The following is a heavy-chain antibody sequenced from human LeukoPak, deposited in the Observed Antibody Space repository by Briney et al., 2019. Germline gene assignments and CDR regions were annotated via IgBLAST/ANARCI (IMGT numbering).Heavy chain of an antibody. CDR1: SGSISSYY. J-gene: IGHJ4*02. Sequence: TSETLSLTCTVSSGSISSYYWSWIRQPPGKGPEWIGYIYYSGSTNYNPSLKSRVTISVDTSKNQFSLKMSSVTAADTAVYYCARAGIDSYGYVYYFDYWGQGTLVTVSS. CDR3: ARAGIDSYGYVYYFDY. D-gene: IGHD5-18*01. CDR2: IYYSGST. V-gene: IGHV4-59*01.